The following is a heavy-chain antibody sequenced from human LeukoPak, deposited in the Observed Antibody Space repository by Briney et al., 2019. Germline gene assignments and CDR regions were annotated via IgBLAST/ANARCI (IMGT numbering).Heavy chain of an antibody. J-gene: IGHJ4*02. CDR1: GGSISSSSYY. V-gene: IGHV4-61*01. CDR3: ARGGSYYDY. D-gene: IGHD1-26*01. Sequence: PSETLSLTCTVSGGSISSSSYYWSWIRQPPGKGLEWIGYIYYSGSTNYNPSLKSRVTISVDTSKNQFSLKVSSVTAADTAVYYCARGGSYYDYWGQGTLVTVSS. CDR2: IYYSGST.